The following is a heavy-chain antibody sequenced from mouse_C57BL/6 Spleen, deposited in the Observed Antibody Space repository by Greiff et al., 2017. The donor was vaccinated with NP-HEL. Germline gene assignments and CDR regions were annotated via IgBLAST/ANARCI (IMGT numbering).Heavy chain of an antibody. Sequence: EVMLVESGGDLVKPGGSLKLSCAASGFTFSSYGMSWVRQTPDKRLEWVATISSGGSYTYYPDSVKGRFTISRDNAKNTLYLQMSSLKSEDTAMYYCATTVGATMDYWGQGTSVTVSS. CDR1: GFTFSSYG. CDR2: ISSGGSYT. CDR3: ATTVGATMDY. D-gene: IGHD1-1*01. V-gene: IGHV5-6*01. J-gene: IGHJ4*01.